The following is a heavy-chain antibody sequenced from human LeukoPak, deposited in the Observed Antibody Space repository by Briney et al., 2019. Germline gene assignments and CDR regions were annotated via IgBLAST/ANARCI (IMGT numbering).Heavy chain of an antibody. Sequence: PGGSLRLSCAASGFISRDYPMSWVRQTAGKGLEWVSSISAGGGGIYYADSVKGRFTVSRDDSKNTLYLQMNSLRVEDTALYYCAKESNGRRFDFDYWGQGTLATVSS. J-gene: IGHJ4*02. V-gene: IGHV3-23*01. CDR2: ISAGGGGI. CDR3: AKESNGRRFDFDY. D-gene: IGHD1-26*01. CDR1: GFISRDYP.